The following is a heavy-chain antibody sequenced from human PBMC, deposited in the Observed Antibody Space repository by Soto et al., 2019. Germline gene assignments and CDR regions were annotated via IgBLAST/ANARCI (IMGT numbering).Heavy chain of an antibody. V-gene: IGHV4-61*05. Sequence: PSETLSLTCTVSGGSISSSSYYWGWIRQPPGKGLEWIGYIYYSGSTNYNPSLKSRVTISVDISKSQFSLRLTSVTAADTAVYYCARYNAASGTYYFDFWGQGALVTVSS. CDR1: GGSISSSSYY. D-gene: IGHD6-13*01. CDR3: ARYNAASGTYYFDF. J-gene: IGHJ4*02. CDR2: IYYSGST.